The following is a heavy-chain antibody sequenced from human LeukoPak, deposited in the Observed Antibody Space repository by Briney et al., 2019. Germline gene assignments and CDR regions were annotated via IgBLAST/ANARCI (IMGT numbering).Heavy chain of an antibody. CDR2: IYYSGST. D-gene: IGHD6-19*01. CDR3: ARDKTAVAGKGIDP. CDR1: GGSISSSSYY. Sequence: SETLSLTCTVSGGSISSSSYYWGWIRQPPGKGLEWIGSIYYSGSTYYNPSLKSRVTISVDTSKNQFSLKLSSVTAADTAVYYCARDKTAVAGKGIDPWGQGTLVTVSS. V-gene: IGHV4-39*07. J-gene: IGHJ5*02.